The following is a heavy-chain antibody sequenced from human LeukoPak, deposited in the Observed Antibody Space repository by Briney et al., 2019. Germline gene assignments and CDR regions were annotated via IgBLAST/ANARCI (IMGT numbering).Heavy chain of an antibody. V-gene: IGHV4-59*01. CDR2: IYYSGST. J-gene: IGHJ4*02. CDR3: ARVSGYSYGYPFDY. Sequence: PSETLSLTCTVSGGSISTYYWSWIRQPPGEGLEWIGYIYYSGSTNYNPSLKSRVTISVDTSKNQFSLKLSSVTAADTAMYYCARVSGYSYGYPFDYWGQGTLVTVSS. D-gene: IGHD5-18*01. CDR1: GGSISTYY.